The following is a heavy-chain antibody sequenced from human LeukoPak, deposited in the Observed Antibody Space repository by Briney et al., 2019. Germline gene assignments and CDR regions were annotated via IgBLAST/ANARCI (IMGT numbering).Heavy chain of an antibody. CDR1: GFTFSSYA. Sequence: GGSLRLSCAASGFTFSSYAMSWVRQAPGKGLEWVSAISGSGGSTYYADSVKGRFTISRDNSKNTLYLQMNSLRAEDTAVYYCANGNDFWRGFDYWGQGTLVTVSS. D-gene: IGHD3-3*01. CDR2: ISGSGGST. J-gene: IGHJ4*02. CDR3: ANGNDFWRGFDY. V-gene: IGHV3-23*01.